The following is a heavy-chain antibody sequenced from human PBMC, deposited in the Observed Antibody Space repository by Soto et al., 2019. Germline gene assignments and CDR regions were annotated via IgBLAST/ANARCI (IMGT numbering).Heavy chain of an antibody. CDR3: ARDFPYSSSWYAGFDY. CDR1: GGSISSYY. J-gene: IGHJ4*02. V-gene: IGHV4-4*07. Sequence: SETLSLTCTVSGGSISSYYLSWIRQPAGKGLECIGRIYTSGSTNYNPSLKSRVTMSVDTSKNQFSLKLSSVTAADTAVYYCARDFPYSSSWYAGFDYWGQGTLVTVYS. CDR2: IYTSGST. D-gene: IGHD6-13*01.